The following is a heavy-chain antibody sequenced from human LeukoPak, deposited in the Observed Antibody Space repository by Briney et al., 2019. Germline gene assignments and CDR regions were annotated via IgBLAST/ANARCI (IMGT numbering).Heavy chain of an antibody. CDR3: ARAIAVAGRRYYFDY. D-gene: IGHD6-19*01. Sequence: GASVKVSCKASGYTFTSYYMHWVRQAPGQGLEWMGIINPSGGSTSYAQEFQGRVTMTRDTSTSTVYMELSSLRSEDTAVYYCARAIAVAGRRYYFDYWGQGTLVTVSS. CDR1: GYTFTSYY. V-gene: IGHV1-46*01. J-gene: IGHJ4*02. CDR2: INPSGGST.